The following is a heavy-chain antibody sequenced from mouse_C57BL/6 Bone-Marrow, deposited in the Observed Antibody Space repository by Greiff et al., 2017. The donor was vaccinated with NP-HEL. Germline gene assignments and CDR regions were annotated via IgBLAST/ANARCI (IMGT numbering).Heavy chain of an antibody. CDR3: ARRRRDYFDY. V-gene: IGHV1-19*01. CDR1: GYTFTDYY. CDR2: INPYNGGT. J-gene: IGHJ2*01. Sequence: VQLQQSGPVLVKPGASVKMSCKASGYTFTDYYMNWVKQSHGKSLEWIGVINPYNGGTSYNQKFKGKATLTVDKSSSTAYMELNSRTSEDSAVYYCARRRRDYFDYWGQGTTLTVSS.